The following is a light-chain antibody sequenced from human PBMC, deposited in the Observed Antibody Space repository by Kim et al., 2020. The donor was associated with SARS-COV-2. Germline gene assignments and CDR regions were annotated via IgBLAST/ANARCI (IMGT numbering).Light chain of an antibody. V-gene: IGLV3-1*01. Sequence: SMSPGQTASITCSGEKLGDKYACWYQQKPGQSPVLVIYQDSQRPSGIPERFSGSNSGNTATLTISGTQAMDEADYYCQAWDSSTKVFGGGTQLTVL. CDR1: KLGDKY. J-gene: IGLJ3*02. CDR2: QDS. CDR3: QAWDSSTKV.